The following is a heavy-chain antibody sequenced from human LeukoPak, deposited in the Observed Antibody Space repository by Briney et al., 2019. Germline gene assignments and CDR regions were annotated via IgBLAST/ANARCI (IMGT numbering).Heavy chain of an antibody. V-gene: IGHV3-21*01. J-gene: IGHJ4*02. CDR3: ARDVEEGDFDY. CDR2: ISSSSSYI. D-gene: IGHD5-24*01. Sequence: GGSLRLSCAASGFTFSSYSMTWVRQAPGKGLEWVSSISSSSSYIYYADSVKGRFTISRDNAKNSLYLQMNSLRAEDTAVYYCARDVEEGDFDYWGQGTLVTVSS. CDR1: GFTFSSYS.